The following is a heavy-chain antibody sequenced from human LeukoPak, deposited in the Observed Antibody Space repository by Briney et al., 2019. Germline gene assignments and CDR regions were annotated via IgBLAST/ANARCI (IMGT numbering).Heavy chain of an antibody. J-gene: IGHJ4*02. CDR1: GYTFTNYG. V-gene: IGHV1-18*01. CDR3: ARDEAGFGTTPLDY. Sequence: GASVKVSCKASGYTFTNYGITWVRQAPGRGLQCMGGISTYNGNTHYAQRFQGRVTMTTDTSTSTVYMELGSLRSDDTAVYYCARDEAGFGTTPLDYWGQGTLVTVSS. CDR2: ISTYNGNT. D-gene: IGHD2-8*01.